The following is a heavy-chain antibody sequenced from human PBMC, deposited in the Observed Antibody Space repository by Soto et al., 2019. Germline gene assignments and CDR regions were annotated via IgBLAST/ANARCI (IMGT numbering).Heavy chain of an antibody. CDR2: INPSGGST. Sequence: GASVKVSCKASGYTFTSYYMHCVRQAPGQGLEWMGIINPSGGSTSYAQKFQGRVTMTRDTSTSTVYMELSSLRSEDTAVYYCARDLGRGIAAAGTPYFDYWGQGTLVTVSS. J-gene: IGHJ4*02. CDR1: GYTFTSYY. CDR3: ARDLGRGIAAAGTPYFDY. V-gene: IGHV1-46*01. D-gene: IGHD6-13*01.